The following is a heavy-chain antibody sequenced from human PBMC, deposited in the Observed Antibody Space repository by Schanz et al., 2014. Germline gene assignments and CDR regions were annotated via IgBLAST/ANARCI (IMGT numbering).Heavy chain of an antibody. J-gene: IGHJ4*02. CDR2: ISTFRNEDT. Sequence: QVQLVQSGAEVKKPGASVKVSCKASGYTFTSYGISWVRQAPGQGPEFMGWISTFRNEDTNSAQRFQGRLTMTTDTSTSTAYMELRSLRSDDTAVYYCAGAFDSSGYYFDYWGQGTLVTVSS. CDR3: AGAFDSSGYYFDY. V-gene: IGHV1-18*01. D-gene: IGHD3-22*01. CDR1: GYTFTSYG.